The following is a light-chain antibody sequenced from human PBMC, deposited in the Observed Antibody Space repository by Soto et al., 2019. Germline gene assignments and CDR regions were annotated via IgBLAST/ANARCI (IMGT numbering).Light chain of an antibody. Sequence: EIVMTQSPATLSVSPGESAALSCRASQSIRSNLAWYQQKPGQAPRLLIYGASTRATGIPARVSGSGSGTEFTLTITSLQSEDFAVYYCQQYNNWPRTFGQGTKLEI. CDR1: QSIRSN. CDR3: QQYNNWPRT. J-gene: IGKJ2*01. CDR2: GAS. V-gene: IGKV3-15*01.